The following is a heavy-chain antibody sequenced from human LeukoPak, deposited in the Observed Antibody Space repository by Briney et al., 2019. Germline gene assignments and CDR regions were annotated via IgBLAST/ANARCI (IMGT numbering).Heavy chain of an antibody. CDR1: GFTFSSYA. D-gene: IGHD6-19*01. Sequence: GGSLRLSCAASGFTFSSYAMSWVRQAPGKGLEWVSAISGSGGSTYYADSVKGRFTISRDNSKNTLYLQMNSLRAEDTAVYYCAKDSYPGIAVAGVMYYFDYWGQGTLVTVSS. J-gene: IGHJ4*02. V-gene: IGHV3-23*01. CDR3: AKDSYPGIAVAGVMYYFDY. CDR2: ISGSGGST.